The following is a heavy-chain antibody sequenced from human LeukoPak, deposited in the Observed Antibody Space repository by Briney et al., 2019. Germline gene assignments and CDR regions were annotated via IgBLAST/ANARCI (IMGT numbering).Heavy chain of an antibody. CDR1: GFTFRTAW. Sequence: GGSLRLSCAASGFTFRTAWMHWVRQAPGKGLEWVGRIKSKTDGGTREYAAPVKGRFTISRDDSKNTKYLQMNSLKSEDTGMYYCVIEGYESSMWYLSAYWGQGTLVTVSS. D-gene: IGHD3-22*01. J-gene: IGHJ4*02. CDR3: VIEGYESSMWYLSAY. CDR2: IKSKTDGGTR. V-gene: IGHV3-15*01.